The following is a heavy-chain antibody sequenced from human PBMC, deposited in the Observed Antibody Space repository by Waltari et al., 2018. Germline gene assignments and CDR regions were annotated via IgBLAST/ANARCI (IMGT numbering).Heavy chain of an antibody. CDR2: ISAYNGNT. V-gene: IGHV1-18*01. D-gene: IGHD2-15*01. CDR1: GYTFTSYG. J-gene: IGHJ4*02. CDR3: ARLSGSGGSCYSGCYFDY. Sequence: QVQLVQSGAEVKKPGASVKVSCKASGYTFTSYGISWVRQAPGQGLEWMGWISAYNGNTNYAQKRQGRVTMTTDTSTSTAYMELRSLRSDDTAVYYCARLSGSGGSCYSGCYFDYWGQGTLVTVSS.